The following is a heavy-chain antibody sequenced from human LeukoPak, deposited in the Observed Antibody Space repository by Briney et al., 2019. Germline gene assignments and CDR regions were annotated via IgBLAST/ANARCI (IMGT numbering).Heavy chain of an antibody. CDR2: INPSGGST. Sequence: ASVKVSCKASGYTFTSYYMHWVRQAPGQGLEWMGIINPSGGSTSYAQKFQGRVTMTRDTSISTAYMELSRLRSDDTAVYYCARDWDIVVVVAATPAYWGQGTLVTVSS. J-gene: IGHJ4*02. CDR3: ARDWDIVVVVAATPAY. V-gene: IGHV1-46*01. CDR1: GYTFTSYY. D-gene: IGHD2-15*01.